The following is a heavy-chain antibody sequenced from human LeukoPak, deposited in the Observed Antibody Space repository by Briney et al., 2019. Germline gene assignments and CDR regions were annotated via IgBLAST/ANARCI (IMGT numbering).Heavy chain of an antibody. D-gene: IGHD2-2*01. CDR1: GFTFSSYS. CDR2: ISSSSSYI. J-gene: IGHJ6*02. CDR3: ARASCSNGDYCGMDV. V-gene: IGHV3-21*01. Sequence: SGGSLRVSCAASGFTFSSYSMNWVRQAPGKGLEWVSSISSSSSYIYYADSVKGRFTISRDNAKNSLYLQMNSLRAEDTAVYYCARASCSNGDYCGMDVWGQGTTVTVSS.